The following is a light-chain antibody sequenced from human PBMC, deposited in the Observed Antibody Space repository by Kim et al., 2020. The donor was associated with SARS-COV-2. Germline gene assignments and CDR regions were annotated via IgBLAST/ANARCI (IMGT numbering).Light chain of an antibody. V-gene: IGKV3-11*01. J-gene: IGKJ1*01. CDR1: QSVTPY. CDR3: LQRSNWPWT. CDR2: DAS. Sequence: PVERAPPSCRSNQSVTPYFTWYQQKPAQAPRLLIYDASKRATGIPARFSGSGSGTDFTLTITSLEPEDSAVYYCLQRSNWPWTFGQGTKVDIK.